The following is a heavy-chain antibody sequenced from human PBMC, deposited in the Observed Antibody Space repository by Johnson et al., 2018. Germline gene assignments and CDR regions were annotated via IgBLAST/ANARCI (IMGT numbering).Heavy chain of an antibody. CDR3: ARSQSAYYGDYVGAEYFQH. J-gene: IGHJ1*01. CDR2: ISSSSSYI. V-gene: IGHV3-21*01. D-gene: IGHD4-17*01. CDR1: VFTFSSYS. Sequence: VQLVESGGGLVKPGGSLRLSCAASVFTFSSYSMNWVRQAPGKGLEWVSSISSSSSYIYNADSMKGRFTISRDNAKNSLLLQMNSLRAEDTAVYYCARSQSAYYGDYVGAEYFQHWGQGTLVTVSS.